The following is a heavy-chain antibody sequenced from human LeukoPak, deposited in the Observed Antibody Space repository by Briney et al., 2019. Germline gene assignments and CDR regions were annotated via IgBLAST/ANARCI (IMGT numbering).Heavy chain of an antibody. V-gene: IGHV1-46*01. Sequence: GASVKVSCKASGYTFTSNYIHWVRQAPGQGLEWMGMIYPRDGSTSYAQKFQGRVTVTRDTSTSTVHMELSGLRSEDTAVYYCARGGRYSSDYWGQGTLVTVSS. CDR2: IYPRDGST. CDR1: GYTFTSNY. J-gene: IGHJ4*02. CDR3: ARGGRYSSDY. D-gene: IGHD5-12*01.